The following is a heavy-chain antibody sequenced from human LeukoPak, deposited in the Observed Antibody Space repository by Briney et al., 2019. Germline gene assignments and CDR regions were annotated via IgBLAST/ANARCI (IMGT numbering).Heavy chain of an antibody. Sequence: PSETLSLTSTVSGGSISSYYWSWIRQPAGKGLEWIGRIYTSGSTNYNPSLKSRVTMSVDTSKNQFSLKLSSVTAADTAVYYCARVNMDCSSTSCYFWFDPWGQGTLVTVSS. CDR3: ARVNMDCSSTSCYFWFDP. V-gene: IGHV4-4*07. CDR1: GGSISSYY. CDR2: IYTSGST. J-gene: IGHJ5*02. D-gene: IGHD2-2*01.